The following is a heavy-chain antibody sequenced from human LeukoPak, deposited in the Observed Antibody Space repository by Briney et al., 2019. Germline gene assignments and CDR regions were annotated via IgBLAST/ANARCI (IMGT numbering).Heavy chain of an antibody. Sequence: SVKVSCKASGGTFSSYAISWVPQAPGQGLEWMGRIIPIFGTANYAQKFQGRVTITADESTSTAYMELSSLRSEDTAVYYCARPMAPYSSFSIRIADAFDIWGQGTMVTVSS. CDR2: IIPIFGTA. CDR1: GGTFSSYA. D-gene: IGHD6-6*01. J-gene: IGHJ3*02. CDR3: ARPMAPYSSFSIRIADAFDI. V-gene: IGHV1-69*15.